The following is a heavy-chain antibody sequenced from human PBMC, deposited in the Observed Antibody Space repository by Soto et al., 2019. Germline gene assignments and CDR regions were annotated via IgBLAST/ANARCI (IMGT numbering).Heavy chain of an antibody. J-gene: IGHJ6*03. CDR1: GGSISSSSYY. CDR2: IYYSGST. V-gene: IGHV4-39*01. D-gene: IGHD4-17*01. CDR3: ARHYGDYHYYYMDV. Sequence: SETLSLTCTVSGGSISSSSYYWGWIRQPPGKGLEWIGSIYYSGSTYYNPSLKSRVTISVDTSKNQFSLKLSSVTAADTAVYYCARHYGDYHYYYMDVWGKGTTVTVSS.